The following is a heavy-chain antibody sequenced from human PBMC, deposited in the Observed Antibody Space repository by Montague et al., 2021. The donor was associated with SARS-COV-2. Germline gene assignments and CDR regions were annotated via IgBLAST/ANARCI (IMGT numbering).Heavy chain of an antibody. V-gene: IGHV4-59*01. D-gene: IGHD1-1*01. CDR3: ARGATRTFDY. Sequence: SETLSLTCTVSGDSMIYFYWSWIRQTPEKGLEWIGYIFYRGTTKYNPSLESRVTITVDTSKDQFYLKLNSVTAADTAVYYCARGATRTFDYWGQGTRVTVSS. CDR2: IFYRGTT. J-gene: IGHJ4*02. CDR1: GDSMIYFY.